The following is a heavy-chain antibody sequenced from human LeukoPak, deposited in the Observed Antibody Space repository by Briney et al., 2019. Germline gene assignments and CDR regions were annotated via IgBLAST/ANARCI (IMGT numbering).Heavy chain of an antibody. J-gene: IGHJ4*02. CDR1: GASISSGSDY. CDR3: ARHRMSTIRVPFDY. Sequence: SETLSLTCTVSGASISSGSDYWAWIRLPPGKGLEWIGTLHYSGSTFYNPSLKSRLTISVDTSKSQLSLTLISVTAADTAVYYCARHRMSTIRVPFDYWSQGTLVTVSS. V-gene: IGHV4-39*01. CDR2: LHYSGST. D-gene: IGHD5-24*01.